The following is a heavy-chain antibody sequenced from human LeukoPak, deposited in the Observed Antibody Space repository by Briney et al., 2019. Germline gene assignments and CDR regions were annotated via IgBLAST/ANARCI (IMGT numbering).Heavy chain of an antibody. CDR1: GYTYTTDG. J-gene: IGHJ5*02. CDR3: ARDRGIAEADSFDP. CDR2: IDTYSGKT. Sequence: ASVKVSCKASGYTYTTDGISWVRQAPRQGLEWMGWIDTYSGKTNYAQKFQGRVTMTSDTSTSTAYMELRSLRSDDTAVYYCARDRGIAEADSFDPWGQGTLVTVSS. V-gene: IGHV1-18*01. D-gene: IGHD6-13*01.